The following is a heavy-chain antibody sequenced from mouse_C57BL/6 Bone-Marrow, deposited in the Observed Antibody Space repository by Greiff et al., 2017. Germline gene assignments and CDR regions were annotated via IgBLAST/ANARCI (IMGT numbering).Heavy chain of an antibody. J-gene: IGHJ3*01. CDR1: GYTFTSYW. D-gene: IGHD1-1*01. CDR3: ARDYYGISWFAY. V-gene: IGHV1-61*01. CDR2: IYPSDSET. Sequence: QVQLQQPGAELVRPGSSVKLSCKASGYTFTSYWMDWVKQRPGQGLEWIGNIYPSDSETHYNQKFKDKATLTVDKSSSTAYMQLSSLTSEDSAVDYCARDYYGISWFAYWGQGTLVTVSA.